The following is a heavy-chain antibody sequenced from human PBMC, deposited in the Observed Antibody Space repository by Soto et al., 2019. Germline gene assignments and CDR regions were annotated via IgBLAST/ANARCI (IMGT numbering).Heavy chain of an antibody. CDR3: ARAHPYYYDSSGYREHDAFDI. CDR1: GGSVSSGSYY. D-gene: IGHD3-22*01. J-gene: IGHJ3*02. CDR2: IYYSGST. Sequence: SETLSLTCTVSGGSVSSGSYYWSWIRQPPGKGLEWIGYIYYSGSTNYNPSLKSRVTISVDTSKNQFSLKLSSVTAADTAVYYCARAHPYYYDSSGYREHDAFDIWGQGTMVTVSS. V-gene: IGHV4-61*01.